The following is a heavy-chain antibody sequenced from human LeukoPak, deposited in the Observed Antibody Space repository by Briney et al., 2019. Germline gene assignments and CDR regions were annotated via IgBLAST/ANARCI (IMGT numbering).Heavy chain of an antibody. Sequence: GGSLRLSCAASGFSFSSYAMHWVRQAPGKGLECVAVISYDGNIKYYADSVKGRFTISRDNSKNTLYLQMNSLRAEDTAVYYCAKCIVATNYYYYYMDVWGKGTTVTVSS. CDR3: AKCIVATNYYYYYMDV. J-gene: IGHJ6*03. D-gene: IGHD5-12*01. CDR2: ISYDGNIK. CDR1: GFSFSSYA. V-gene: IGHV3-30*07.